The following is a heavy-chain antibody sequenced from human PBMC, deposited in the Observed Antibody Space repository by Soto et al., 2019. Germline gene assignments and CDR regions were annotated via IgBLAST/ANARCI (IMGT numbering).Heavy chain of an antibody. CDR1: GGSTSSGGYF. D-gene: IGHD3-22*01. CDR2: IYYSGST. Sequence: SETLSLTCTVSGGSTSSGGYFWSWIRQHPGKGLEWIGYIYYSGSTSYNPSFRSRVSISVDTSKNQLTLKLTSVSAADTAVYYCARLGGFYQSLDSWGQGTLVTVSS. J-gene: IGHJ5*01. CDR3: ARLGGFYQSLDS. V-gene: IGHV4-31*03.